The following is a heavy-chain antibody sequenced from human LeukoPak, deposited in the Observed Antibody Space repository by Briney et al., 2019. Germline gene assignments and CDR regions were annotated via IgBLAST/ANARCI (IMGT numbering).Heavy chain of an antibody. CDR3: ARDRLQLQS. Sequence: SETLSLTCSVSGGSINNYYWSWIRQPPGKGLEWIGYIYYSGSTNYNPSLKSRVTISIDTSKNQFSLKLSSVTAADTAVYYCARDRLQLQSWGQGTLVTVSS. D-gene: IGHD1-1*01. CDR2: IYYSGST. CDR1: GGSINNYY. V-gene: IGHV4-59*01. J-gene: IGHJ5*02.